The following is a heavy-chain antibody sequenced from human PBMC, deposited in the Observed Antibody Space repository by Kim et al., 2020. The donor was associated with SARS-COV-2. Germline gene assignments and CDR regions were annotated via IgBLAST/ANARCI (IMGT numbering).Heavy chain of an antibody. CDR2: SYK. Sequence: SYKYYADSVKCRFTISRDNSKYTLYLQMNSLGAEDMAVYYCARRWDAFDIWGQGTMATVSS. V-gene: IGHV3-30-3*01. D-gene: IGHD2-15*01. CDR3: ARRWDAFDI. J-gene: IGHJ3*02.